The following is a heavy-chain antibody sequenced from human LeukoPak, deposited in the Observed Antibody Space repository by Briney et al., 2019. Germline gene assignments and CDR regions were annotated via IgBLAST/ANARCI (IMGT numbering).Heavy chain of an antibody. V-gene: IGHV3-30*04. D-gene: IGHD1-7*01. Sequence: AGGSLRLSCAASGFTLRSYAMHWVRQAPGKGLEWVAVISYDGSNKCYADSVKGRFTISRDNSKNTLYLQMNSLRAEDTAVYYCARDSQRNYYPDYWGQGTLVTVCS. J-gene: IGHJ4*02. CDR3: ARDSQRNYYPDY. CDR1: GFTLRSYA. CDR2: ISYDGSNK.